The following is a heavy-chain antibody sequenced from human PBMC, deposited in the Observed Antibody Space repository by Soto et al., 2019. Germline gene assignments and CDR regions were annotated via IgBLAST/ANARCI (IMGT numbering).Heavy chain of an antibody. Sequence: EVQLLESGGGLVQTGGSLRLSCAASGFTFSSYAMSWVRQAPGKGLEWVSSISGSGDSTYYADSVKGRFTISRDNSKSTLYLQVDSLRPEDAAVYYCARDPKTSGGQHWAFNYFDSWGQGTLVTVSS. CDR3: ARDPKTSGGQHWAFNYFDS. J-gene: IGHJ4*02. CDR1: GFTFSSYA. CDR2: ISGSGDST. V-gene: IGHV3-23*01. D-gene: IGHD7-27*01.